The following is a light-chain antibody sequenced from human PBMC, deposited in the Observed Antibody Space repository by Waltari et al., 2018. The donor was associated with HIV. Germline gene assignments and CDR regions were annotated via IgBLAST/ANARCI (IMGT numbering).Light chain of an antibody. CDR2: GAS. Sequence: EIVLTQSPGTLSLSPGERATLSCRASQTVGSNFLACYQQKPGQAPRLLIYGASIRATGIPDRFSGSGSGTDFTLTISRLEPEDFAVYYCQQYGKSVTFATLTFGQGTKVDFK. CDR1: QTVGSNF. CDR3: QQYGKSVTFATLT. V-gene: IGKV3-20*01. J-gene: IGKJ1*01.